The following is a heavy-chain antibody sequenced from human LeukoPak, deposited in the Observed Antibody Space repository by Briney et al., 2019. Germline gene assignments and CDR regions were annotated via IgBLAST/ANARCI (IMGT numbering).Heavy chain of an antibody. CDR1: GFTFSSFG. D-gene: IGHD3-22*01. CDR3: ARAFTSTGYYYVEY. V-gene: IGHV3-33*01. Sequence: GRSLRLSCAASGFTFSSFGMHWVRQAPGKGVEWVAVIWYDGNNKYYAHSVKGRFTISRDNSKNTLYLQMNSLRAEDTAVYYCARAFTSTGYYYVEYWGQGTLVTVSS. CDR2: IWYDGNNK. J-gene: IGHJ4*02.